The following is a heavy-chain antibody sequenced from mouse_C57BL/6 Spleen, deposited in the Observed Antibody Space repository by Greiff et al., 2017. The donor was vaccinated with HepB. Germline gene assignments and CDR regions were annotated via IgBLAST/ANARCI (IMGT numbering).Heavy chain of an antibody. Sequence: VQLKESGEGLVKPGGSLKLSCAASGFTFSSYAMSWVRQTPVKRLEWVAYLSSGGDYIYYADTVKGRFTISRDNARNTLYLQMSSLKSEDTAMYYCTRDRGYTAYFAYWGQGTTLTVSS. CDR2: LSSGGDYI. J-gene: IGHJ2*01. V-gene: IGHV5-9-1*02. CDR1: GFTFSSYA. D-gene: IGHD2-2*01. CDR3: TRDRGYTAYFAY.